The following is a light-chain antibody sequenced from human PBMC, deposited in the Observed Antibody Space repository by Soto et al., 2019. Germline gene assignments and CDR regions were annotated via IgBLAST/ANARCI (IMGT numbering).Light chain of an antibody. Sequence: QSVLTQPPSASATPGQRVTISCSGSTSNIEKFYVYWYQQLPGTAPKLLVYRDNQRPSGVPDRFSGSKSGATASLTISGLLPEDEAVYFCCTYAGHVPKFGGGTKLTVL. J-gene: IGLJ2*01. CDR1: TSNIEKFY. CDR2: RDN. CDR3: CTYAGHVPK. V-gene: IGLV1-47*01.